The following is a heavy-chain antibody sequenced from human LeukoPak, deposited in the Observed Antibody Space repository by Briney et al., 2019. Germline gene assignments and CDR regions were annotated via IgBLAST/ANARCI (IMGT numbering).Heavy chain of an antibody. CDR2: IITIFGTA. D-gene: IGHD3-9*01. Sequence: GASVKVSCKASGGTVSSYAISWVRQAPGQGLEWMGGIITIFGTANYAQTFQGRVTITADESTSTAYMELSSLRSEDTAVYYCAYDILTGYYSPEYWGQGTLVTVSS. J-gene: IGHJ4*02. CDR3: AYDILTGYYSPEY. CDR1: GGTVSSYA. V-gene: IGHV1-69*13.